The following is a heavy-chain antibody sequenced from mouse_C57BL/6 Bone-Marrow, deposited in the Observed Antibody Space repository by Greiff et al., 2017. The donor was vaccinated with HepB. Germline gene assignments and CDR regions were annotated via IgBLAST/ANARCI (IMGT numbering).Heavy chain of an antibody. D-gene: IGHD1-1*01. J-gene: IGHJ4*01. CDR2: IDPSDSYT. V-gene: IGHV1-69*01. CDR3: ARPSYYRAMDY. CDR1: GYTFTSYW. Sequence: VQLQQPGAELVMPGASVKLSCKASGYTFTSYWMHWVKQRPGQGLEWIGEIDPSDSYTNYNQKFKGKSTLTVDKSSSTAYMQLSSLTSEDSAVYYCARPSYYRAMDYWGQGTAVTASS.